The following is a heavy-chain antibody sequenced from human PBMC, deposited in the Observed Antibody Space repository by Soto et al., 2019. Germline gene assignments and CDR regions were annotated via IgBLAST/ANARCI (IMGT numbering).Heavy chain of an antibody. CDR3: VIYKAKAGIRVVGSVLEF. CDR2: IYSGGST. D-gene: IGHD3-3*01. CDR1: RYTVSSSY. J-gene: IGHJ6*01. V-gene: IGHV3-66*01. Sequence: SCASSRYTVSSSYMTLARKKTIKGLEWVSVIYSGGSTYYADSVKGRFTISRDNSKNTLYLQMNSLRAEDTAVYYCVIYKAKAGIRVVGSVLEFWG.